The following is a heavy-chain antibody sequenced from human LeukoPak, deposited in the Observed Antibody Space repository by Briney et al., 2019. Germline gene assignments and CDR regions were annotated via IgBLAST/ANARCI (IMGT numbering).Heavy chain of an antibody. CDR1: GFTFSTYA. CDR2: VSGGGVNT. J-gene: IGHJ4*02. V-gene: IGHV3-23*01. D-gene: IGHD4-17*01. CDR3: AKGHTDYGTGFDL. Sequence: PGGSLRLSCAASGFTFSTYAMSWVRQAPGKGLEWVSIVSGGGVNTYYVDSVKGRFTISRDNSKNTLFLQMNSRRVDDTAVYYCAKGHTDYGTGFDLWGQGTLVIVSS.